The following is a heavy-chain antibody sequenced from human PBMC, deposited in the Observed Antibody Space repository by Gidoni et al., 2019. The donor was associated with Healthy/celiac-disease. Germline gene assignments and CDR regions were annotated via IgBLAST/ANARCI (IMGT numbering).Heavy chain of an antibody. Sequence: EVQLVESGGGLVKPGGSLRLFCAASGFTFRSYSMNWVRQAPGKGLEWVSSISSSSSYIYYADSVKGRFTISRDNAKNSLYLQMNSLRAEDTAVYYCARGLTAPGGDAFDIWGQGTMVTVSS. J-gene: IGHJ3*02. CDR1: GFTFRSYS. V-gene: IGHV3-21*01. CDR3: ARGLTAPGGDAFDI. CDR2: ISSSSSYI. D-gene: IGHD2-21*02.